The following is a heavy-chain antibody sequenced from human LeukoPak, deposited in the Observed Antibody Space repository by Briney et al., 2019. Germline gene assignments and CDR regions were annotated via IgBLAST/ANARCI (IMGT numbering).Heavy chain of an antibody. V-gene: IGHV4-4*02. CDR2: IYHSGST. CDR3: ANENRGGSTWYSLAS. CDR1: GGSISSGNW. Sequence: SGTLSLTCAVSGGSISSGNWWNWVRQSPGRGLEWIGEIYHSGSTKYNPSLKSRVTISVQKSKNQFSLKLTSVTAADTAVYYCANENRGGSTWYSLASWGQGVLVTVSS. D-gene: IGHD6-13*01. J-gene: IGHJ5*02.